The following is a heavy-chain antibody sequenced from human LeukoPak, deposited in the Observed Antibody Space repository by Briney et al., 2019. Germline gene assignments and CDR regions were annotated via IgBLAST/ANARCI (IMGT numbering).Heavy chain of an antibody. J-gene: IGHJ4*02. Sequence: GGSLRLSCAASGFTFSSYAMHWVRQAPGKGLEWVAVISYDGSNKYYADSVKGRFTISRDNSKNTLYLQMNSLRAGDTAVYYCARPLSLTRRPADYWGQGTLVTVSS. CDR1: GFTFSSYA. CDR3: ARPLSLTRRPADY. V-gene: IGHV3-30-3*01. CDR2: ISYDGSNK. D-gene: IGHD1-14*01.